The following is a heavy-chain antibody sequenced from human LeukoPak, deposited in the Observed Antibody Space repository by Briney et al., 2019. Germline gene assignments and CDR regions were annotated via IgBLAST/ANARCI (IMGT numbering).Heavy chain of an antibody. D-gene: IGHD1-26*01. J-gene: IGHJ4*02. Sequence: ASVKVSCKASGYTFTSYGISWVRQAPGQGLEWMGWISAYNGNTNYAQKLQGRVTITADKSTSTAYMELSSLRSEDTAVYYCARDRGIVGATFDYWGQGTLVTVSS. CDR3: ARDRGIVGATFDY. CDR2: ISAYNGNT. V-gene: IGHV1-18*01. CDR1: GYTFTSYG.